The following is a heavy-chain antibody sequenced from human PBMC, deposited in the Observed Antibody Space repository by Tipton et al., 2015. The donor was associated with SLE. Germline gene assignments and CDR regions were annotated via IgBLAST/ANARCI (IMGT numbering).Heavy chain of an antibody. D-gene: IGHD5-24*01. Sequence: QSGAEVKKPGASVKVSCKASGYTFTSYGISWVRQAPGQGLEWMGIINPSGGSTTYAQKLQGRVTMTRDTSTSTVYMELSSLRSEDTAVYYCARAAADGYNSPYFDYWGQGTLVTVSS. CDR2: INPSGGST. CDR1: GYTFTSYG. J-gene: IGHJ4*02. V-gene: IGHV1-46*04. CDR3: ARAAADGYNSPYFDY.